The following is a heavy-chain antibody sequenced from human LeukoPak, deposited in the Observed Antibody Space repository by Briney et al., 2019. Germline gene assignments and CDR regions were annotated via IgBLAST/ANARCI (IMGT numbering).Heavy chain of an antibody. D-gene: IGHD4/OR15-4a*01. CDR3: AKLVPLYGPSTSPIDY. CDR2: ISGSGGST. CDR1: GFTFSSYR. J-gene: IGHJ4*02. V-gene: IGHV3-23*01. Sequence: GGSLRLSCAASGFTFSSYRMNWVRQAPGKGLEWVSAISGSGGSTYYADSVKGRFTISRDNSKNTLYLQMNSLRAEDTAVYYCAKLVPLYGPSTSPIDYWGQGTLVTVSS.